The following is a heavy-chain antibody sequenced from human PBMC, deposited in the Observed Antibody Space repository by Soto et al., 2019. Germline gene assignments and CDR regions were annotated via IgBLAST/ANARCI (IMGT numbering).Heavy chain of an antibody. CDR2: IYYSGST. V-gene: IGHV4-39*01. D-gene: IGHD1-26*01. CDR1: GGSISSSSYY. J-gene: IGHJ4*02. CDR3: ARHSLGGSYLNFDY. Sequence: SETLSLTCTVSGGSISSSSYYWGWIRQPPGKGLEWIGSIYYSGSTYYNPSLKSRVTISVDTSKNQFSLKLSSVTAADTAVYYCARHSLGGSYLNFDYWGQGTLVTVSS.